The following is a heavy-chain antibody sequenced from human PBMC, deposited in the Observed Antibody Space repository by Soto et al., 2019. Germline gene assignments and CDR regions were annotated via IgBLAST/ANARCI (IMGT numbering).Heavy chain of an antibody. D-gene: IGHD3-22*01. J-gene: IGHJ1*01. CDR3: ARERYYDSSGYYPHYFQH. CDR1: GFTFSSYA. V-gene: IGHV3-30-3*01. Sequence: QVQLVESGGGVVQPGRSLRLSCAASGFTFSSYAMHWVRQAPGKGLEWVAVISYDGSNKYYADSVKGRFTISRDNSKNTLYLQMNSLRAEDTAVYYCARERYYDSSGYYPHYFQHWGQGTLVTVSS. CDR2: ISYDGSNK.